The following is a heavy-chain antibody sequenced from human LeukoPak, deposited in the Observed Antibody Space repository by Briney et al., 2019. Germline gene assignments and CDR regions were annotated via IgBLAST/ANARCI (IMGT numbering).Heavy chain of an antibody. Sequence: GGSLRLSCAASGFTFSNAWMNWVRQAPGKGLEWVGRITSKTDGGTTDYAAPVKGRFTISRDDSKNTLYLQMNSLRAEDTAVYYCARDSGAAADSDAFDIWGQGTMVTVSS. D-gene: IGHD6-13*01. V-gene: IGHV3-15*07. CDR2: ITSKTDGGTT. CDR3: ARDSGAAADSDAFDI. CDR1: GFTFSNAW. J-gene: IGHJ3*02.